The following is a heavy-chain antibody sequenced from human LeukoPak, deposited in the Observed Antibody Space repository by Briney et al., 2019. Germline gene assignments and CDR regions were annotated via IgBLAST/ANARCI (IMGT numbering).Heavy chain of an antibody. CDR2: IIPILGIA. Sequence: GASVKVSCKASGGTFSSYAISWVRQAPGQGLEWMGRIIPILGIANYAQKFQGRVTITADKSTSTAYMELSSLRSEDTAVYYCAREEENRLLLPWGQGTLVTVSS. D-gene: IGHD2-15*01. J-gene: IGHJ5*02. CDR1: GGTFSSYA. CDR3: AREEENRLLLP. V-gene: IGHV1-69*04.